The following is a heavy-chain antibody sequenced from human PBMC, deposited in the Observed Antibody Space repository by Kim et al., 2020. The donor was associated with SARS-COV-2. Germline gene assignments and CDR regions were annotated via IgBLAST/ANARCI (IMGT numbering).Heavy chain of an antibody. CDR2: ISWNSGSI. Sequence: GGSLRLSCAASGFTFGDYAMHWVRQAPGKGLEWVSGISWNSGSIGYADSVKGRFTISRDNAKNSLYLQMNSLRAEDTALYYCAKAGGRYYDSSAQKDYWGQGTLVTVSS. V-gene: IGHV3-9*01. J-gene: IGHJ4*02. CDR1: GFTFGDYA. D-gene: IGHD3-22*01. CDR3: AKAGGRYYDSSAQKDY.